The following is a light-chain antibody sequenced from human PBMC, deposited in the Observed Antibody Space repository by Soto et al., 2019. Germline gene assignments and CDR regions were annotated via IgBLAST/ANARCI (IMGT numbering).Light chain of an antibody. CDR3: MQGTHYPPWT. Sequence: DVVMTQSPLSLPVTLGQPASISCRSSQSLVHSNGNTYLHWFQQRPGQPPRHVISRVSNRDYGVPDRFSGSGSGTDFTLKISRVEAEDVGVYYCMQGTHYPPWTFGQGTKVEIK. CDR1: QSLVHSNGNTY. V-gene: IGKV2-30*02. J-gene: IGKJ1*01. CDR2: RVS.